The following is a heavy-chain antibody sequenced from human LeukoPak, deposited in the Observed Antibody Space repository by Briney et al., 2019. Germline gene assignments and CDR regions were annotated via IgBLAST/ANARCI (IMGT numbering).Heavy chain of an antibody. CDR1: GFTFSSYG. J-gene: IGHJ3*02. CDR3: ARALSKAARLQFRAFDI. D-gene: IGHD6-6*01. Sequence: GGSLRLSCAASGFTFSSYGMHWVRQAPGKGLEWVSSISSSSSYIYYADSVKGRFTISRDNAKNSLYLQMNSLRAEDTAVYYCARALSKAARLQFRAFDIWGQGTMVTVSS. CDR2: ISSSSSYI. V-gene: IGHV3-21*01.